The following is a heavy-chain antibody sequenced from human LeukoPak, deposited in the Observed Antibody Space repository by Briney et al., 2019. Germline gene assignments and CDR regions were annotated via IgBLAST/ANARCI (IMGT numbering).Heavy chain of an antibody. D-gene: IGHD3/OR15-3a*01. V-gene: IGHV3-20*04. CDR3: AKVIVGTFAILES. Sequence: GGSLRLSCAASGFTVSSNYMSWVRQAPGKGLEWVSGINWNGRSIDYADSVKGRFTVSRDNGKNSLYLQMNSLRPEDTAFYYCAKVIVGTFAILESWGQGTLVTVSS. J-gene: IGHJ4*02. CDR1: GFTVSSNY. CDR2: INWNGRSI.